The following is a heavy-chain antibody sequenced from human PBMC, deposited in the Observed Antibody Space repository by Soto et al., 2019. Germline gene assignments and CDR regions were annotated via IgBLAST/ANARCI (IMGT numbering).Heavy chain of an antibody. CDR3: ARGYAAAAIKV. D-gene: IGHD2-2*01. J-gene: IGHJ4*02. CDR1: GGSISSGDYY. V-gene: IGHV4-30-4*01. Sequence: QVQLQESGPGLVKPSQTLSLTCTVSGGSISSGDYYWSWIRQPPGKGLEWIGYIYYSGSTSYNPSLKIRITVSVDTSKTQFSLKLTSVTAADTAVYYCARGYAAAAIKVWGQGTLVTVSS. CDR2: IYYSGST.